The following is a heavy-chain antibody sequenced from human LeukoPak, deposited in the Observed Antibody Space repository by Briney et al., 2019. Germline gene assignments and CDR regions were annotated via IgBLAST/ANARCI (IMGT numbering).Heavy chain of an antibody. Sequence: GESLKISCKGSGYSFTSFWIGWVRQMPGKGLEWMGIIYPGDSETRYSPSFEGQVNISADKSISTAYLQWSSLKASDTATYFCARKNTAAAAGDYWGQGTLVTVSS. CDR1: GYSFTSFW. CDR2: IYPGDSET. CDR3: ARKNTAAAAGDY. J-gene: IGHJ4*02. D-gene: IGHD6-13*01. V-gene: IGHV5-51*01.